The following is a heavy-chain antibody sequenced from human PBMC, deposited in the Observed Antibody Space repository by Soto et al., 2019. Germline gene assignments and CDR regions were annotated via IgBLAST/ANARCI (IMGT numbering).Heavy chain of an antibody. Sequence: GALKISSKGSGYSVTSYWIGWVRQMPAKGLDGMCVIYPCDSDTRCSPSFQGQVAVSAEKSISTAYLQWSSLKASDTAMYYCATTGPCSSTRCYGGFEYWGQGTLVTVSS. D-gene: IGHD2-2*01. J-gene: IGHJ4*02. CDR2: IYPCDSDT. V-gene: IGHV5-51*01. CDR3: ATTGPCSSTRCYGGFEY. CDR1: GYSVTSYW.